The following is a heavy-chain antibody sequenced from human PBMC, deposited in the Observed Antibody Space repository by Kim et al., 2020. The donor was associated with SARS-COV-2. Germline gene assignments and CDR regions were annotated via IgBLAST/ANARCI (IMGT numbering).Heavy chain of an antibody. V-gene: IGHV3-74*01. CDR3: ARDGLYYDILTGYSPALAFDY. CDR1: GFTFSSYW. D-gene: IGHD3-9*01. J-gene: IGHJ4*02. CDR2: INSDGSST. Sequence: GGSLRLSCAASGFTFSSYWMHWVRQAPGKGLVWVSRINSDGSSTSYADSVKGRFTISRDNAKNTLYLQMNSLRAEDTAVYYCARDGLYYDILTGYSPALAFDYWGQGTLVTVSS.